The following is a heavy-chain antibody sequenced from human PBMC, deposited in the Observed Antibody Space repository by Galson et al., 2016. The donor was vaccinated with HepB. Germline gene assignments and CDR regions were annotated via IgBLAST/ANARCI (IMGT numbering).Heavy chain of an antibody. CDR1: GFTFGTYG. D-gene: IGHD3-22*01. CDR3: ARDQAIVVAQDWYFDL. J-gene: IGHJ2*01. V-gene: IGHV3-33*01. CDR2: IWSDGSNK. Sequence: SLRLSCAGSGFTFGTYGMHWVRQAPGKGLEWVALIWSDGSNKYYSDSVKGRFTISRDNSKNTLSLQMNSLRVEDTAVYYCARDQAIVVAQDWYFDLWGRGTLVTVSS.